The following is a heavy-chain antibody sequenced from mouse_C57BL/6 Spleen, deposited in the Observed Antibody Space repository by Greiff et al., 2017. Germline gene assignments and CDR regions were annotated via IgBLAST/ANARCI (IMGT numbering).Heavy chain of an antibody. CDR3: ARSLLLRSHFDY. V-gene: IGHV7-3*01. J-gene: IGHJ2*01. CDR1: GFTFTDYY. CDR2: IRNKANGYTT. Sequence: EVKLVESGGGLVQPGGSLSLSCAASGFTFTDYYMSWVRQPPGKALEWLGFIRNKANGYTTEYSASVKGRFTISRDNSQSILYLQMNALRAEDSATYYCARSLLLRSHFDYWGQGTTLTVSS. D-gene: IGHD1-1*01.